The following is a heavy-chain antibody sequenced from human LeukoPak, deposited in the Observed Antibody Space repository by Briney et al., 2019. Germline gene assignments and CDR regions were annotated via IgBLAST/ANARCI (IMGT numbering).Heavy chain of an antibody. CDR1: GFTFKNYA. CDR2: IIGSGGNT. J-gene: IGHJ5*02. V-gene: IGHV3-23*01. Sequence: GGALRLSCAAPGFTFKNYAMTWVRQAPGEGLEWVSTIIGSGGNTDYADSVKGRFTISRDNSKDTLFLQMDSLRVEDTAVYYCATFCSGGDCYSFAPWGQGTLVTVSS. CDR3: ATFCSGGDCYSFAP. D-gene: IGHD2-15*01.